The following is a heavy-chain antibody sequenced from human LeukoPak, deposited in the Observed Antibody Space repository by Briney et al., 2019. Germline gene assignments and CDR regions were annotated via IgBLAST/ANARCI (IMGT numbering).Heavy chain of an antibody. CDR1: GFTFNDYA. CDR3: ARDRGGPGMITFDY. CDR2: ISGNGIST. V-gene: IGHV3-64*01. Sequence: PGGSLRLSCAASGFTFNDYAMTWVRQAPGKGLEFVSVISGNGISTDYTTSVKGRFRISRDNSKSTVFLQMDRLTTEDLGVYYCARDRGGPGMITFDYWGQGTLVTVSS. D-gene: IGHD3-16*01. J-gene: IGHJ4*02.